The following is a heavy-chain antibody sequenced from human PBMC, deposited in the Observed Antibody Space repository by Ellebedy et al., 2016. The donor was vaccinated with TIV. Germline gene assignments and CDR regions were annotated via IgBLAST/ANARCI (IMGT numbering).Heavy chain of an antibody. V-gene: IGHV3-53*01. CDR1: GFTFSSNY. Sequence: GESLKISCAASGFTFSSNYMSWVRQAPGKGLEWVSVIYSGGSTYYAASVKGRFTISRDNYKNTLYLQMNSLRAEGTAVYYCAREPRDPAIYYGMDVWGQGTTVTVSS. J-gene: IGHJ6*02. D-gene: IGHD5-18*01. CDR3: AREPRDPAIYYGMDV. CDR2: IYSGGST.